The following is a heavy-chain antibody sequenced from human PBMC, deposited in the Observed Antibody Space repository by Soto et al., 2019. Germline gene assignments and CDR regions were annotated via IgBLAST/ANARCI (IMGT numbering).Heavy chain of an antibody. V-gene: IGHV3-23*01. CDR2: ITKNGGGT. D-gene: IGHD1-1*01. CDR1: GFSFSTYA. CDR3: AKGSWKGDF. Sequence: EEQLLESGGGLAQPGGSLRLYCAASGFSFSTYALHWVRQAPGKGLEWVSGITKNGGGTYYAEFVKGRFTISRDNSQNTLYLQIDSLRVEDTALYYCAKGSWKGDFWGQGTLVTVSS. J-gene: IGHJ4*02.